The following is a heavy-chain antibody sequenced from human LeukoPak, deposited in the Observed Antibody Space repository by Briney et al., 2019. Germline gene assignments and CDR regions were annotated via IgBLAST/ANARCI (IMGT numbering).Heavy chain of an antibody. CDR1: GFTLSSYA. Sequence: GGSLRLSCAASGFTLSSYAMSWVRQAPGKGLEWVSGINWNGGSTGYADSVKGRFTISRDNAKNSLYLQMNSLRAEDTALYYCASTVTYGGYYFDYWGQGTLVTVSS. J-gene: IGHJ4*02. CDR3: ASTVTYGGYYFDY. D-gene: IGHD4-11*01. V-gene: IGHV3-20*04. CDR2: INWNGGST.